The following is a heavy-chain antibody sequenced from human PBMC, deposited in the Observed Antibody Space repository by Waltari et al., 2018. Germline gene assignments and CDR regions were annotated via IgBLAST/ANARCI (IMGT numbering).Heavy chain of an antibody. J-gene: IGHJ4*02. D-gene: IGHD6-19*01. V-gene: IGHV4-34*01. CDR1: GGSFSGYY. CDR2: INHSGST. Sequence: QVQLQQWGAGLLKPSETLSLTCAVYGGSFSGYYWSWIRQPPGKGLEWIGEINHSGSTNYNPSLKSRVTISVDTSKNQFSLKLSPVTAADTAVYYCAREGVAVAGTGAGYFDYWGQGTLVTVSS. CDR3: AREGVAVAGTGAGYFDY.